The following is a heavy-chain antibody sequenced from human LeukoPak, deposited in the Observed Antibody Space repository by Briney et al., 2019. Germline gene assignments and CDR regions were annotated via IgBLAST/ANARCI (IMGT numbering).Heavy chain of an antibody. Sequence: GGSLGLSCAASGFTFSSFGMHWVRQAPGKGLEWVAVISYDGTKKFYADSVKGRFTISRDNSKNTLYLQVNSLRAEDSAVYYCAKVGGIVAMIGVYYYYYGMDVWGQGTTVTVSS. CDR1: GFTFSSFG. V-gene: IGHV3-30*18. D-gene: IGHD5-12*01. CDR3: AKVGGIVAMIGVYYYYYGMDV. J-gene: IGHJ6*02. CDR2: ISYDGTKK.